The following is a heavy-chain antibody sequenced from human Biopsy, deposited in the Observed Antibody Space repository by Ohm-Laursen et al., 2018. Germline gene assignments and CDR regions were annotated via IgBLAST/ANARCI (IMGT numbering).Heavy chain of an antibody. D-gene: IGHD4-17*01. Sequence: SLRLSCAASGFTFSPYSMNWVRQAPGQGLEWVSSISSSGSFIYFADSVKGRFTISRDNARNSLYLQMNSLRAEDTAVYYCGRGQTVAPGYYGMDVWGQGTTVTVPS. CDR3: GRGQTVAPGYYGMDV. V-gene: IGHV3-21*01. CDR1: GFTFSPYS. CDR2: ISSSGSFI. J-gene: IGHJ6*02.